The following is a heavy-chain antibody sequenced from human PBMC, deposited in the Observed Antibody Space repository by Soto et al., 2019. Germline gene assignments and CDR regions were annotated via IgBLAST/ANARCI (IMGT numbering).Heavy chain of an antibody. CDR2: IKYDGSTR. Sequence: LRVSCAAPGFIFSRYTMQLVRQAPGKGLERVGVIKYDGSTRYYADSVKGRFTISSDNSRNKLLLQLNSLRPDHTAVYYCTRPPSGSLPEFDYWGQGTLVTVSS. D-gene: IGHD1-26*01. CDR3: TRPPSGSLPEFDY. J-gene: IGHJ4*02. CDR1: GFIFSRYT. V-gene: IGHV3-30*04.